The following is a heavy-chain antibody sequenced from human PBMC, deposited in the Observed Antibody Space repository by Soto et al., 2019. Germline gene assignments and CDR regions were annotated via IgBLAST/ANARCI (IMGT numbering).Heavy chain of an antibody. D-gene: IGHD4-17*01. CDR2: ISGSGGST. CDR3: AKASTFDYGDPYYYYYMDV. CDR1: GFTFSSYA. J-gene: IGHJ6*03. Sequence: GGSLRLSCAASGFTFSSYAMSWVRQAPGKGLEWVSAISGSGGSTYYADSVKGRFTISRDNSKNTLYLQMNSLRAEDTAVYYCAKASTFDYGDPYYYYYMDVWGKGTTVTVSS. V-gene: IGHV3-23*01.